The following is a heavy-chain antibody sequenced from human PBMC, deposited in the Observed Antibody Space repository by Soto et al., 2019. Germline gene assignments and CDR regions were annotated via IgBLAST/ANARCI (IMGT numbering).Heavy chain of an antibody. Sequence: GGSLRLSCAASGFTFSSYAMSWVRQAPGKGLEWVSAISGSGGSTYYADSVKGRFTISRDNSKNTLYLQMNSLRAEDTAVYYCAKDRVDSGYDWAYFQHWGQGTLVTVSS. CDR1: GFTFSSYA. CDR3: AKDRVDSGYDWAYFQH. V-gene: IGHV3-23*01. J-gene: IGHJ1*01. CDR2: ISGSGGST. D-gene: IGHD5-12*01.